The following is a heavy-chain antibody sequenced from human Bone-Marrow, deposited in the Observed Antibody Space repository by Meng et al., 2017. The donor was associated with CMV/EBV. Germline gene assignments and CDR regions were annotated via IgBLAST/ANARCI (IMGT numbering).Heavy chain of an antibody. D-gene: IGHD1-20*01. J-gene: IGHJ6*02. CDR1: GFTFSDYG. V-gene: IGHV3-30*02. Sequence: GESLKISCAASGFTFSDYGIHWVRQAPGKGLEWVAFIDYDGRNKFSADSVKGRFTISRDNSKNTLYLQMNSLRFEDTAVYYCAQDRYKWNMGYIYYGMDVWGQGTTVTVSS. CDR2: IDYDGRNK. CDR3: AQDRYKWNMGYIYYGMDV.